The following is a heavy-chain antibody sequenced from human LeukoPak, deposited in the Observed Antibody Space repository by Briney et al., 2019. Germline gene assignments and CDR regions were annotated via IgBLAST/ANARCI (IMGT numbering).Heavy chain of an antibody. V-gene: IGHV3-48*04. CDR1: GFTFSSYG. D-gene: IGHD5-12*01. J-gene: IGHJ4*02. CDR3: AIVATRGSFDS. CDR2: ISSSSGTI. Sequence: GGSLRLSCAASGFTFSSYGINWVRQAPGKGLEWVSYISSSSGTIYYADSVKGRFTISRDNAKNSLYLQMNSLRAEDTAVYYCAIVATRGSFDSWGQGTLVTVSS.